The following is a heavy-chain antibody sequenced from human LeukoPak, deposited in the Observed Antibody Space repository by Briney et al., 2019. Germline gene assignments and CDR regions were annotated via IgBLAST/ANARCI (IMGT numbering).Heavy chain of an antibody. J-gene: IGHJ4*02. D-gene: IGHD6-19*01. V-gene: IGHV3-33*01. Sequence: GRSLRLSCAASGFTFSIYGIHWVRQAPGKGLEWVAVIWHDGSNKYYADSVKGRFTISRDNSKNTLYLQMNSLRAEGTAVYYCARASGPFDYWGQGTLVTVSS. CDR1: GFTFSIYG. CDR2: IWHDGSNK. CDR3: ARASGPFDY.